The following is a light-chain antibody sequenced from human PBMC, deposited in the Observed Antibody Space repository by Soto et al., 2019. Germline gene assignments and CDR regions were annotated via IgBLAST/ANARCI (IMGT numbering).Light chain of an antibody. CDR3: QQYGSSPPRT. J-gene: IGKJ1*01. Sequence: EIVLTQSPGILSLSPGERATLSCRASQCVSNDFLAWYQQKPGQAPRLLIYGASTRATDVPDRFSGSGSGADVTLTISRLEPEDFAVYYCQQYGSSPPRTFGQGTKVE. V-gene: IGKV3-20*01. CDR1: QCVSNDF. CDR2: GAS.